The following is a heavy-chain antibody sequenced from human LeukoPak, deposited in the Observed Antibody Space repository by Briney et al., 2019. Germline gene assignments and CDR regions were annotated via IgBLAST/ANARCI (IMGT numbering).Heavy chain of an antibody. V-gene: IGHV3-21*01. J-gene: IGHJ4*02. CDR2: ISRSSNYI. CDR3: ARATNYWHTLIEF. D-gene: IGHD5-24*01. Sequence: NPGGSLRLSCSASGFTFTTYDMTWVRQAPGEGLEWVSTISRSSNYIYYADSVKGRFTISRDNAKNSLYLQMNSLRAGDMAVYYCARATNYWHTLIEFWGQGTLVTVFS. CDR1: GFTFTTYD.